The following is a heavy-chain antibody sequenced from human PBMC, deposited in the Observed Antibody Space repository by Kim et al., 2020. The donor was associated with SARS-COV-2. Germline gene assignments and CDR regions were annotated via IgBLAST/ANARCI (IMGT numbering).Heavy chain of an antibody. CDR1: GFTFSNAW. CDR2: IKSKTDGGTT. D-gene: IGHD6-19*01. V-gene: IGHV3-15*01. Sequence: GGSLRLSCAASGFTFSNAWMSWVRQAPGKGLEWVGRIKSKTDGGTTDYAAPVKGRFTISRDDSKNTLYLQMNSLKTEDTAVYYCTTDRLVVAGTNGFDYWGQGTLVTVSS. CDR3: TTDRLVVAGTNGFDY. J-gene: IGHJ4*02.